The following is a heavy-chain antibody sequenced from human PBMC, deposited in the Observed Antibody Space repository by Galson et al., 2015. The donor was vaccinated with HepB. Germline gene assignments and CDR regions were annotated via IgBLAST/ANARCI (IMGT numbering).Heavy chain of an antibody. J-gene: IGHJ4*02. CDR1: GFTFSSYS. D-gene: IGHD1-14*01. V-gene: IGHV3-21*01. CDR2: ISSSSSYI. CDR3: ARDEPRSDDPFDY. Sequence: SLRLSCAASGFTFSSYSMNWVRQAPGKGLEWVSSISSSSSYIYYADSVKGRFTISRDNAKNSLYLQMNSLRAEDTAVYYCARDEPRSDDPFDYWGQGTLVTVSS.